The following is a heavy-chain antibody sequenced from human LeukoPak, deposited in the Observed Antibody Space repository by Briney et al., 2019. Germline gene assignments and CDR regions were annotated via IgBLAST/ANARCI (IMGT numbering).Heavy chain of an antibody. V-gene: IGHV1-69*04. CDR1: GGTFSSYT. D-gene: IGHD2-8*01. Sequence: SVKVSCKASGGTFSSYTISWVRQAPGQGLEWMGRIIPILGIANYAQKFQDRVTITADKSTSTAYMELSSLRSEDTAVYYCAREDEYCTNGVCYLPGSQWGQGTLVTVSS. CDR2: IIPILGIA. J-gene: IGHJ4*02. CDR3: AREDEYCTNGVCYLPGSQ.